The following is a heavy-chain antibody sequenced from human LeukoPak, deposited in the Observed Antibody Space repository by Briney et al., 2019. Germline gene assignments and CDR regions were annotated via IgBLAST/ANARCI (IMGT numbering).Heavy chain of an antibody. CDR2: ITLDGIST. CDR3: ARGPHVVVATATWASDAFDL. CDR1: GFPFRSYA. Sequence: PGGSLRLSCAASGFPFRSYAMHWVRQAPGKGLEYVSAITLDGISTYYANSVKGRFTISRDNSKNTLYLQMGSLRAEDMAVYYCARGPHVVVATATWASDAFDLWGQGTMVTVSS. J-gene: IGHJ3*01. D-gene: IGHD2-21*02. V-gene: IGHV3-64*01.